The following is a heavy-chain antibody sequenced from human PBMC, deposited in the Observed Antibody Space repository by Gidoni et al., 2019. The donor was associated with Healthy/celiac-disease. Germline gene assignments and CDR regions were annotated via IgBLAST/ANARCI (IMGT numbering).Heavy chain of an antibody. D-gene: IGHD2-15*01. CDR3: AKDGLRYCSGGSCYADY. V-gene: IGHV3-30*18. CDR2: ISYDGSNK. CDR1: GFTFSSHG. Sequence: QVQLVESGGGVVQPGRSLRRSCAASGFTFSSHGMHWVRQAPGKGLEWVAVISYDGSNKYYADSVKGRFTISRDNSKNTLYLQMTSLRAEDTAVYYCAKDGLRYCSGGSCYADYWGQGTLVTVSS. J-gene: IGHJ4*02.